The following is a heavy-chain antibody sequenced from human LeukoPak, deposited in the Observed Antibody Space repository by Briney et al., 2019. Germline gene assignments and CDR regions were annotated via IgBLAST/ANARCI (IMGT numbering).Heavy chain of an antibody. Sequence: SETLSLTCTVSGGSISSYYWSWIRQPPGKGLEWIGYIYTSGRTNYNPSLKSRVTISVDTSMNQFSLKLSSVTAADTAVYYCARHNGPFDLWGRGTLVTVSS. V-gene: IGHV4-4*09. CDR3: ARHNGPFDL. CDR1: GGSISSYY. J-gene: IGHJ2*01. D-gene: IGHD2-8*01. CDR2: IYTSGRT.